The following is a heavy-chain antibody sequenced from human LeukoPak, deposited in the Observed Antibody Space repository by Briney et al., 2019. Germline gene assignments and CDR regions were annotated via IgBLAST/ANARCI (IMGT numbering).Heavy chain of an antibody. D-gene: IGHD6-19*01. CDR1: GGSISSSSYY. CDR3: ARQNIAVSPYYYGMDV. J-gene: IGHJ6*02. V-gene: IGHV4-39*01. Sequence: SETLSLTCTVSGGSISSSSYYWGWIRQPPGKGLEWIGSIYYSGSTYYNPSLKSRVTISVDTSKNQFSLKLSSVTAADTAVYYCARQNIAVSPYYYGMDVWGQGTTVTVSS. CDR2: IYYSGST.